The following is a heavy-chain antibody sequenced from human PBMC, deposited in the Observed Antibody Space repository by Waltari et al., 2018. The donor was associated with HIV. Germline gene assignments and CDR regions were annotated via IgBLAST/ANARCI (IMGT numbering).Heavy chain of an antibody. CDR1: GDTLSNYA. CDR3: AIARIGGRWSGRQNLGGFDP. V-gene: IGHV1-69*04. D-gene: IGHD3-3*01. CDR2: ISPAIGIA. J-gene: IGHJ5*02. Sequence: QVRLGQSGAEVKKPGSSVKVPCKASGDTLSNYAASWVRQAPGRGLEWMVRISPAIGIASHTGNFQGRVPTNGDEPTNSAYMGGTVIRSEDTAVYVGAIARIGGRWSGRQNLGGFDPWGQGTLVTGSS.